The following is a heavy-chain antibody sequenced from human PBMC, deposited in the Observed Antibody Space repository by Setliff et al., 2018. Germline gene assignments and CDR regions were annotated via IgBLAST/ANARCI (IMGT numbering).Heavy chain of an antibody. Sequence: SETLSLTCTVSGGSISSSNYYWGWIRQPPGKGLEWIGSIYHRGSTYYNPSLKSRVTISVDTSNNHFSLKLSSVTAADTAVYYCARAPYSSSWYPGGFDPWGQGTLVTVSS. V-gene: IGHV4-39*02. J-gene: IGHJ5*02. CDR1: GGSISSSNYY. CDR2: IYHRGST. D-gene: IGHD6-13*01. CDR3: ARAPYSSSWYPGGFDP.